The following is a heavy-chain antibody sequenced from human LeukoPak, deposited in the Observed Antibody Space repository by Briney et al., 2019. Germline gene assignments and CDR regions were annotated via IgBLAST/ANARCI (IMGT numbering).Heavy chain of an antibody. Sequence: GGSLSLSCAASGFTFSSYSMNWVRQAPGKGLECVSGISLSGGSTYYADSVKGRFTISRDNSKNTLYLQMNSLRVEDTAVYYCAKDRGYSGSYGAFDIWGQGTMVTVSS. D-gene: IGHD1-26*01. CDR3: AKDRGYSGSYGAFDI. V-gene: IGHV3-23*01. J-gene: IGHJ3*02. CDR1: GFTFSSYS. CDR2: ISLSGGST.